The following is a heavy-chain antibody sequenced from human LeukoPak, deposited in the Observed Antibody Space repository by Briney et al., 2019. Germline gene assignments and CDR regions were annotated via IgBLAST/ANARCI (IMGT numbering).Heavy chain of an antibody. V-gene: IGHV3-49*04. D-gene: IGHD5-12*01. CDR3: TRDLAYSGYGLLPWY. Sequence: GGSLRLSCAASGFTFSSYGMHWVRQAPGKGLEWVGFIRSKAYGGTTEYAASVKGRFTISRDDSKSIAYLQMNSLKTEDTAVYYCTRDLAYSGYGLLPWYWGQGTLVTVSS. CDR1: GFTFSSYG. CDR2: IRSKAYGGTT. J-gene: IGHJ4*02.